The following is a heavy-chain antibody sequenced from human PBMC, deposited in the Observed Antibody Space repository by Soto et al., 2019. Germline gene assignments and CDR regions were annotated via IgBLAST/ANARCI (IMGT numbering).Heavy chain of an antibody. CDR3: AKDRERIATRSIDY. J-gene: IGHJ4*02. CDR1: GFTFSSYA. V-gene: IGHV3-23*01. Sequence: GGSLRLSCAASGFTFSSYAMSWVRQAPGKGLEWVSGISGSGVSTYYADSVKGRFTISRDNSKSTLYLQMNSLRAEDTAVYYCAKDRERIATRSIDYWGQGTLVNVSS. CDR2: ISGSGVST. D-gene: IGHD6-6*01.